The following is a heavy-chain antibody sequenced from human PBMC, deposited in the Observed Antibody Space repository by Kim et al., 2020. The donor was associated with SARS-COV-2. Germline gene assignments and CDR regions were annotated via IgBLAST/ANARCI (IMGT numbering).Heavy chain of an antibody. Sequence: KYYVDSLEGRFVSSRDNAKNSLYLQMNSLRAEDTAVYFCARDPHRGALDYWGQGVLVTVSS. CDR2: K. CDR3: ARDPHRGALDY. J-gene: IGHJ4*02. D-gene: IGHD2-15*01. V-gene: IGHV3-7*01.